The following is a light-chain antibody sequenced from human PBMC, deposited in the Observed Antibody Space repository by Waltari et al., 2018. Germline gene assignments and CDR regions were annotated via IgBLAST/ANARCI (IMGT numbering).Light chain of an antibody. J-gene: IGKJ2*01. CDR1: QSVGTW. V-gene: IGKV1-5*03. Sequence: DIQMTQSPSTLSASVGDRVTISCRASQSVGTWLAWYQQKSGKAPKLLIYMASSLESGVPSRFSGSGSGTEFTLTISSLQPDDFATYSCQQYSSFSTFGQGTKV. CDR2: MAS. CDR3: QQYSSFST.